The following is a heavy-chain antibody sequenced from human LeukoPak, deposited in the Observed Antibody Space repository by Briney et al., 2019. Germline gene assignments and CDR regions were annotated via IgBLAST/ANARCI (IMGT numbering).Heavy chain of an antibody. D-gene: IGHD5-24*01. CDR2: VYYSGST. V-gene: IGHV4-59*01. Sequence: SETLSLTCTVSGDSISDYYWSWIRQPPGRGLEWIGEVYYSGSTHYNPSLKSRVTISVDTSKNQFSLRLRSVTAANTAVYYCARELDGNGGWFDPWGQGTLVTVSS. CDR1: GDSISDYY. CDR3: ARELDGNGGWFDP. J-gene: IGHJ5*02.